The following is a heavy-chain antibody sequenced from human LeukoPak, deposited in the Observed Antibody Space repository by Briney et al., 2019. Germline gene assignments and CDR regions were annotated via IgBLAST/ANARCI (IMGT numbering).Heavy chain of an antibody. CDR1: GFTFNTYA. J-gene: IGHJ4*02. D-gene: IGHD3-16*01. V-gene: IGHV3-23*01. Sequence: GGSLRLSCTASGFTFNTYAMSWVRQAPGKGLEWVSGISVSGGGAYYADSVKGRFTISRDNSKNTLYLQMNSLRAEDTAVYYCAKVPIRPYYFDYWGQGTLVTVSS. CDR2: ISVSGGGA. CDR3: AKVPIRPYYFDY.